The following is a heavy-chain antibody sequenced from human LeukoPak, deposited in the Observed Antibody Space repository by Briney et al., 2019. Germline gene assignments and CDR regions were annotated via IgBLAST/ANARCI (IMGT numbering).Heavy chain of an antibody. V-gene: IGHV3-21*01. J-gene: IGHJ3*02. CDR3: ARDPNSGPDAFDI. CDR2: ISSSSSYI. Sequence: PGGSLRLSCAASGFTFSSYSMNWVRQAPGKGLEWVSSISSSSSYIYYADSVKGRFTIPRDNAKNSLYLQMNSLRAEDTAVYYCARDPNSGPDAFDIWGQGTMVTVSS. D-gene: IGHD1-1*01. CDR1: GFTFSSYS.